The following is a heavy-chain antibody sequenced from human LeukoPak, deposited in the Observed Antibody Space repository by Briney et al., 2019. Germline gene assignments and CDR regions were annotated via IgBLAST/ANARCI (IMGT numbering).Heavy chain of an antibody. CDR2: INPNSGGT. CDR3: ARDHDIVGAEFDY. CDR1: GYTFTGYY. Sequence: GASVKVSCKASGYTFTGYYMHWVRQAPGQGLEWMGWINPNSGGTNYAQKFQGRVTMTRDTSISTAYMELSRLRSDDTAVYYCARDHDIVGAEFDYWGQGTLVTVSS. D-gene: IGHD1-26*01. V-gene: IGHV1-2*02. J-gene: IGHJ4*02.